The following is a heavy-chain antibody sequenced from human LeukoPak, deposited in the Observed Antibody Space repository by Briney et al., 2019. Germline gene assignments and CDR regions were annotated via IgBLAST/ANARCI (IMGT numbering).Heavy chain of an antibody. D-gene: IGHD2-2*01. CDR1: DGTIGTHY. CDR2: IYSSGST. J-gene: IGHJ5*02. V-gene: IGHV4-59*11. CDR3: ARHLGYCSSTSCYSSWFDP. Sequence: PSETLSLTCTVSDGTIGTHYWTWIRQPPGKGLEWIGYIYSSGSTNHNPSLNSRVTISVDTSKNQFSLRLTSVTAADTAVYYCARHLGYCSSTSCYSSWFDPWGQGTLVTVSS.